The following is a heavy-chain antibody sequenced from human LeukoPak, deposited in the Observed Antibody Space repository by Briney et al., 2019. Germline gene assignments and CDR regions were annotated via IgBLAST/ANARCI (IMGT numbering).Heavy chain of an antibody. V-gene: IGHV3-30*02. CDR3: AKAAGQWLVPGYAFDI. CDR2: IRYDGSNK. Sequence: GGSLRLSCAASGFTFSSYWMSWVRQAPGKGLEWVAFIRYDGSNKYYADSVKGRFTISRDNSKNTLYLQMNSLRAEDTAVYYCAKAAGQWLVPGYAFDIWGQGTMVTVSS. D-gene: IGHD6-19*01. CDR1: GFTFSSYW. J-gene: IGHJ3*02.